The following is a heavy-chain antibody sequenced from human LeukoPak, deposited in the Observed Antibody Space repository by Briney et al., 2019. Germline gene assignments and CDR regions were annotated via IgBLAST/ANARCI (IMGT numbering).Heavy chain of an antibody. CDR3: ARSLPRGGNRNYLDC. J-gene: IGHJ4*02. D-gene: IGHD4-23*01. V-gene: IGHV4-34*01. CDR2: INHSGSN. CDR1: GGSFSGYY. Sequence: PSETLSLTCDVYGGSFSGYYWSWIRQPPGKGLEWIGEINHSGSNNFNPSLKSRVTIFVDPRQNQFPLKLRSVADAVHAVYFWARSLPRGGNRNYLDCWGQGTLVTVSS.